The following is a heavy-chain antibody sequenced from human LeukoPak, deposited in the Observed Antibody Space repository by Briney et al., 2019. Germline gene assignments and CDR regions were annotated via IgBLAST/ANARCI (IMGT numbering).Heavy chain of an antibody. CDR2: IYYSGST. D-gene: IGHD1-26*01. V-gene: IGHV4-39*01. CDR3: ARRGVVGATIFDY. J-gene: IGHJ4*02. Sequence: PSETLSLTCTVSGGSISSSSYYWGWLRQPPGKGLEWIVSIYYSGSTYYNPSLKSRVTISVDTSKNQFSLKLSSVTAADTAVYYCARRGVVGATIFDYWGQGTRVTVSS. CDR1: GGSISSSSYY.